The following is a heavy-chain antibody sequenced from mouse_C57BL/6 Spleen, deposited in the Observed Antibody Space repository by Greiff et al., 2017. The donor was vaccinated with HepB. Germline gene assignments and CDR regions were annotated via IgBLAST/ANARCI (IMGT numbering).Heavy chain of an antibody. Sequence: EVMLVESGGGLVQPGGSLSLSCAASGFTFTDYYMSWVRQPPGKALEWLGFIRNKANGYTTEYSASVKGLFTISRDNSHSILYLQMNALRAEDSATYYCARGYYGSSEGFYAMDYWGQGTSVTVSS. CDR2: IRNKANGYTT. D-gene: IGHD1-1*01. CDR1: GFTFTDYY. CDR3: ARGYYGSSEGFYAMDY. V-gene: IGHV7-3*01. J-gene: IGHJ4*01.